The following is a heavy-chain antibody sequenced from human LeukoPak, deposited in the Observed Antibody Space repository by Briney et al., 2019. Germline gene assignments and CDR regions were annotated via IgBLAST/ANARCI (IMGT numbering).Heavy chain of an antibody. J-gene: IGHJ3*01. Sequence: RSGGSLRLXCAASGFTFNTYWMIWVRQAPGKGLEWVANIDQGGSTKYYVDSLKGRFTISRDNAKNSLYLQMNSLRAEDTAVYYCVRDKGGRSGAIYYDAFDVWGQGTMVTVSS. CDR1: GFTFNTYW. V-gene: IGHV3-7*01. CDR3: VRDKGGRSGAIYYDAFDV. CDR2: IDQGGSTK. D-gene: IGHD1-26*01.